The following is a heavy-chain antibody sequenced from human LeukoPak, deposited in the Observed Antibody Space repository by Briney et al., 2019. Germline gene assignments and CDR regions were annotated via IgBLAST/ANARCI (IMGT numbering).Heavy chain of an antibody. CDR1: GFTFSSYA. V-gene: IGHV3-64*01. J-gene: IGHJ2*01. CDR2: ISSNGGST. Sequence: GGSLRLSCAASGFTFSSYATHWVRQAPGKGLEYVSAISSNGGSTYYANSVKGRFTISRDNSKNTLYLQMGSLRAEDMAVYYCARGAYSYGLWRVWYFDLWGRGTLVTVSS. D-gene: IGHD5-18*01. CDR3: ARGAYSYGLWRVWYFDL.